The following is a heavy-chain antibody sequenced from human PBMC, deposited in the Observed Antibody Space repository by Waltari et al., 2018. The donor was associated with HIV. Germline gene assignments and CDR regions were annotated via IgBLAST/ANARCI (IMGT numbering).Heavy chain of an antibody. D-gene: IGHD1-1*01. CDR2: IYYSGST. CDR3: ARADRRVPTIQFFDY. CDR1: GGAIRSGGHY. V-gene: IGHV4-31*03. Sequence: QVQLQESGPGLVKPSQTLSLTCTVSGGAIRSGGHYWNWIRQLPGTGLEWIGHIYYSGSTDYYPSLKRRVTISIDTSKNQFSLKLSSLTAADTAVYYCARADRRVPTIQFFDYWGQGTLVTVSS. J-gene: IGHJ4*02.